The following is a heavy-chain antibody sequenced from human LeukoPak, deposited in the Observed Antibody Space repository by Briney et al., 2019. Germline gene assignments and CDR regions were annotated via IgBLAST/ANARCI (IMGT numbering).Heavy chain of an antibody. D-gene: IGHD5-18*01. Sequence: KPSETLSLTCTVSGGSISSHYWSWIRQPPGKGLEWIGNMYYTGSTNYNPSLKSRVTISLDTSKNHFSLNLTSVTAADTAVYYCARGGYRYQFDYWGQGTLVTVSS. CDR1: GGSISSHY. J-gene: IGHJ4*02. CDR2: MYYTGST. V-gene: IGHV4-59*11. CDR3: ARGGYRYQFDY.